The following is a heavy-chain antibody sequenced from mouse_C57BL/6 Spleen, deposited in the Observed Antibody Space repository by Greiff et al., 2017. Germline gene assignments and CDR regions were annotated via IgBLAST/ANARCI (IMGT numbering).Heavy chain of an antibody. V-gene: IGHV1-64*01. Sequence: QVQLQQPGAELVKPGASVKLSCKASGYTFTSYWMHWVKQRPGQGLEWIGMIHPNSGSTNYNEKFKSKATLTVDKSSSTAYMQLSSRTSEDSAVYYCARRGLTGAWFAYWGQGTLVTVSA. J-gene: IGHJ3*01. CDR2: IHPNSGST. CDR1: GYTFTSYW. D-gene: IGHD4-1*01. CDR3: ARRGLTGAWFAY.